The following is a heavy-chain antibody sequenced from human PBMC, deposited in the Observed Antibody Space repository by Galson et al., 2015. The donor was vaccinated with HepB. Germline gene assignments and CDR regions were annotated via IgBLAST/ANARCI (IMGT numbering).Heavy chain of an antibody. CDR2: ITATGSTT. J-gene: IGHJ4*02. D-gene: IGHD3-16*01. CDR1: GFTFSNSA. CDR3: VKGGPDEILDY. V-gene: IGHV3-23*01. Sequence: SLRLSCAASGFTFSNSAMNWVRQAPGKGPEWLSVITATGSTTYYADSVKGRFTISRDISKNALYVQMNSLRADDTALYYCVKGGPDEILDYWGQGTLVTVSA.